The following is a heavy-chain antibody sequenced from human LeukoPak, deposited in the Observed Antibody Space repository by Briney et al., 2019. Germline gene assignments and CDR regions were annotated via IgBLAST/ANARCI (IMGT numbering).Heavy chain of an antibody. CDR1: GGSISSSSYY. CDR3: VRHPEGGFDY. D-gene: IGHD2-15*01. Sequence: SETLSLTCAVSGGSISSSSYYWGWIRQPPGKGLEWIGSIYYSGSTYYNPSLKNRVTISVDTSKNQFSLKLSSVTAADTAVYYCVRHPEGGFDYWGQGTLVTVSS. J-gene: IGHJ4*02. CDR2: IYYSGST. V-gene: IGHV4-39*01.